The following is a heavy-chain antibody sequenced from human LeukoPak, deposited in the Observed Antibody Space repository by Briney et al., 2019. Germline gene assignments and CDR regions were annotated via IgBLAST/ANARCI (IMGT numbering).Heavy chain of an antibody. V-gene: IGHV4-30-4*01. J-gene: IGHJ4*02. CDR1: GVSISSGDYY. Sequence: PSETLSLTCTVSGVSISSGDYYWSWIRQPPGKGLEWIGYIYYSGSTYYNPSLKSRVTISVDTSKNQFSLKLSSVTAADTAVYYCARVPVYYYDSSGYYGDYWGQGTLVTVSS. CDR2: IYYSGST. D-gene: IGHD3-22*01. CDR3: ARVPVYYYDSSGYYGDY.